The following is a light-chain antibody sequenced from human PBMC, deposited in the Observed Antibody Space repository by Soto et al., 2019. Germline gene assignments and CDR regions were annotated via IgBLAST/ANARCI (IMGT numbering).Light chain of an antibody. CDR2: AAS. CDR3: QQYYSYPRT. Sequence: DIQMTQSPSSLSASVGDRVTITCRASQSISSYLNWYQQKPGKAPKLLIYAASALQSGVPSRFSGSGSGTDFTLTISCLRSEDFATYYCQQYYSYPRTFGQGTKVDIK. CDR1: QSISSY. J-gene: IGKJ1*01. V-gene: IGKV1-39*01.